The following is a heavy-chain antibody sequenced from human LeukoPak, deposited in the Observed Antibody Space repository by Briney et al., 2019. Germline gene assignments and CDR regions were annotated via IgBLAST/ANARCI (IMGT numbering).Heavy chain of an antibody. V-gene: IGHV4-61*08. J-gene: IGHJ4*02. Sequence: SETLSLTCTVSGGSISSGGYYWSWIRQPPGKGLEWIGYIHYSGSTNYNPSLKSRVTISVDTSKNQFSLKLSSVTAADTAVYYCARRVSGGWYVDWGQGTLVTVSS. CDR3: ARRVSGGWYVD. D-gene: IGHD6-19*01. CDR2: IHYSGST. CDR1: GGSISSGGYY.